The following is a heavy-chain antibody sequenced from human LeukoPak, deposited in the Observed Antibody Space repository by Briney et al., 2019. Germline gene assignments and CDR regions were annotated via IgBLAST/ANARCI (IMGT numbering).Heavy chain of an antibody. J-gene: IGHJ4*02. V-gene: IGHV3-23*01. D-gene: IGHD3-22*01. CDR2: IRGSGGST. CDR1: GFTFSSYA. Sequence: PGGSLRLSCAASGFTFSSYAMSWVRQAPGKGLEWVSAIRGSGGSTYYAGSVKGRFTISRDSSKNTLFLQMNSLRAEDTAVYYCAKGIDTTGYYPFDYWGQGTLVTVSS. CDR3: AKGIDTTGYYPFDY.